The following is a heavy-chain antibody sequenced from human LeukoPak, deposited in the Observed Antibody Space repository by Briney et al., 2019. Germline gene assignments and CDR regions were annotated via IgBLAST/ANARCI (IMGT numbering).Heavy chain of an antibody. V-gene: IGHV3-21*01. CDR3: AREKAYCSGGSCSPTFDP. J-gene: IGHJ5*02. D-gene: IGHD2-15*01. CDR2: ISSSSSYI. CDR1: GFSFSSYS. Sequence: GGSLRLSCAASGFSFSSYSMNWVRQAPGKGLEWVSSISSSSSYIYYADSVKGRFTISRDNAKNSLYLQMNSLRAEDTAVYYRAREKAYCSGGSCSPTFDPWGQGTLVTVSS.